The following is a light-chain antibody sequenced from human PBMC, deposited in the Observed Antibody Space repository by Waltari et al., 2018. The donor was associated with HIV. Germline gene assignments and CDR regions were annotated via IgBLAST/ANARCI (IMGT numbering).Light chain of an antibody. Sequence: QSALPQPASVSGSPGQSITISCTGTSTDVGGYNYVSWYQQHPGKAPKFMIYEVSNRPSGVSKRFSGSKSGNTASLTISGLQAEDEADYYCSSYTSTSTGVFGTGTKVTVL. CDR1: STDVGGYNY. V-gene: IGLV2-14*01. CDR2: EVS. CDR3: SSYTSTSTGV. J-gene: IGLJ1*01.